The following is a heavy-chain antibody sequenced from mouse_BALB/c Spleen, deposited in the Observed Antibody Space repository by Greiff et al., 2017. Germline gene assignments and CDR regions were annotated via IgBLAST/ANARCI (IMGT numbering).Heavy chain of an antibody. Sequence: VQLKESGPGLVKPSQSLSLTCTVTGYSITSDYAWNWIRQFPGNKLEWMGYISYSGSTSYNPSLKSRISITRDTSKNQFFLQLNSVTTEDTATYYCARKNYGSRGNAMDYWGQGTSVTVSS. CDR2: ISYSGST. CDR1: GYSITSDYA. D-gene: IGHD1-1*01. V-gene: IGHV3-2*02. CDR3: ARKNYGSRGNAMDY. J-gene: IGHJ4*01.